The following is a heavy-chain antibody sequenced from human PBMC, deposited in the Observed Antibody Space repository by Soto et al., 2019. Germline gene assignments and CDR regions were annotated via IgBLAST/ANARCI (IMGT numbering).Heavy chain of an antibody. J-gene: IGHJ6*02. CDR3: ARWGGGYSGYDLLSLDYGMDV. D-gene: IGHD5-12*01. Sequence: ASVKVSCKASGYTFTGYYMHWVRQAPGQGLEWMGWINPNSGGTNYAQKFQGWVTMTRDTSISTAYMELSRLRSDDTAVYYCARWGGGYSGYDLLSLDYGMDVWGQGTTVTVSS. CDR1: GYTFTGYY. CDR2: INPNSGGT. V-gene: IGHV1-2*04.